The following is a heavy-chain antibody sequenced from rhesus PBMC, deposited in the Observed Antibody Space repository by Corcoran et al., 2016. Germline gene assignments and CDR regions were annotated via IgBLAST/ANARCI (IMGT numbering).Heavy chain of an antibody. CDR3: TSSGIAAAANFDY. CDR2: ISESGGTI. J-gene: IGHJ4*01. Sequence: DVQLVESGGGLVKPGGSLRLSCVASGFTFSSYVMHWVRQAPGKGLEWVSVISESGGTIYDADSVKGRFTISRDNAKNSLFLQMNSLRAEDTAVYYCTSSGIAAAANFDYWGQGVLVTVSS. D-gene: IGHD6-25*01. V-gene: IGHV3S26*01. CDR1: GFTFSSYV.